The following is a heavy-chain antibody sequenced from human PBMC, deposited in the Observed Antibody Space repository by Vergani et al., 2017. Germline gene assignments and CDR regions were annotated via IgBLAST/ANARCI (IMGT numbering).Heavy chain of an antibody. CDR1: GDSIISRSYY. CDR3: ASGKYYSDSTSHFLGRVFDV. V-gene: IGHV4-39*01. Sequence: QMQLQESGPGLVKASETLSLTCTVSGDSIISRSYYWGWIRQPPGKGLEWIGSIYNSGNGDSSSSLKSRVTISADTSKNQFSLRLTCVTAADTAVYYCASGKYYSDSTSHFLGRVFDVWGRGTLVTVPS. CDR2: IYNSGNG. J-gene: IGHJ2*01. D-gene: IGHD3-16*01.